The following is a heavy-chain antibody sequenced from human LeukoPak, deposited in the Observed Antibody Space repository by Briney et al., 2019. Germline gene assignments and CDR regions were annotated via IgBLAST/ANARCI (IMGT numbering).Heavy chain of an antibody. CDR1: GGSFSGYY. CDR3: ARVWGYSGYEFDY. CDR2: INHSGST. V-gene: IGHV4-34*01. J-gene: IGHJ4*02. D-gene: IGHD5-12*01. Sequence: PSETLTLTCAVYGGSFSGYYWSWIRQPPEKGLEWIGEINHSGSTNYNPSLKSRVTISVDTSKNQFSLKLSSVTAADTAVYYCARVWGYSGYEFDYWGQGTLVTVSS.